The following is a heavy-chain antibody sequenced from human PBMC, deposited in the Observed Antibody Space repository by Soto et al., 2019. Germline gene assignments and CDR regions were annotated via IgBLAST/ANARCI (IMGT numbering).Heavy chain of an antibody. J-gene: IGHJ4*02. CDR3: ARDLAAAGTTLDY. CDR2: INPNSGGT. D-gene: IGHD6-13*01. CDR1: GYTFTGYY. Sequence: GASVKVSCKASGYTFTGYYMHWVRQAPGQGLEWMGWINPNSGGTNYAQKFQGWVTMTRDTSISTAYMELSRLRSDDTAVYYCARDLAAAGTTLDYWGQGTLVTVSS. V-gene: IGHV1-2*04.